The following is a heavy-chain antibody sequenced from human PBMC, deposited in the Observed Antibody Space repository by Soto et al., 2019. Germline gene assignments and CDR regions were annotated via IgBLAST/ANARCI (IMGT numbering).Heavy chain of an antibody. V-gene: IGHV1-69*13. CDR2: IIPNFGTA. Sequence: SVKVSCKASGGTFSSYAISWVRQAPGQGIEWMGGIIPNFGTANYAQMFQGRVRITADESTSTAYMELSSLRSEDTAVYYCARPADTAMVTGYYYYYYGMDVWGQGTTVTVSS. D-gene: IGHD5-18*01. CDR1: GGTFSSYA. J-gene: IGHJ6*02. CDR3: ARPADTAMVTGYYYYYYGMDV.